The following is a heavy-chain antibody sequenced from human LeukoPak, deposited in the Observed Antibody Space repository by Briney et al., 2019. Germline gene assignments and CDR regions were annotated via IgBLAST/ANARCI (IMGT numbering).Heavy chain of an antibody. D-gene: IGHD3-16*02. CDR1: GYTFTSYG. CDR3: ARESHYDYVWGSYRTYYFDY. V-gene: IGHV1-18*01. J-gene: IGHJ4*02. Sequence: ASVKVSCKASGYTFTSYGISWVRQAPGQGLEWMGWIIEYNGNTNYAQKLQGRVTMTTDTSTSTAYMELRSLRSDDTAVYYCARESHYDYVWGSYRTYYFDYWGQGTLVTVSS. CDR2: IIEYNGNT.